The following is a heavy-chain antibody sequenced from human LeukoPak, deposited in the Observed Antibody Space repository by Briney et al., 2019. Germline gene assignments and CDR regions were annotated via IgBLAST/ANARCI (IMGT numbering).Heavy chain of an antibody. J-gene: IGHJ4*02. CDR2: INHSGST. CDR1: GGSFSGYY. D-gene: IGHD3-10*01. CDR3: ARRSPRYYYGSGSYSCDY. Sequence: AETLTLTCAVYGGSFSGYYWSWIRQPPGKGLEWIGEINHSGSTNYNPSLKSRVTISVDTSKHQFSLKLTSVTAADTAVYCCARRSPRYYYGSGSYSCDYWGQGTLVTVSS. V-gene: IGHV4-34*01.